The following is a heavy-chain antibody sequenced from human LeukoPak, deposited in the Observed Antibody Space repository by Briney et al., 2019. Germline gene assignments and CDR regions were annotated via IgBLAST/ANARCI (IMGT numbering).Heavy chain of an antibody. V-gene: IGHV4-59*01. Sequence: SETLSLTCTVSGGSISTYYWIWIRQPPGKGLEWIGYIYYSGSTNYNPSLKSRVSISVDTSRNQLSLKLSSVTPADTAVYYCARAVRGTGIAASPIWGQGTMVTVSS. CDR2: IYYSGST. J-gene: IGHJ3*02. D-gene: IGHD6-25*01. CDR3: ARAVRGTGIAASPI. CDR1: GGSISTYY.